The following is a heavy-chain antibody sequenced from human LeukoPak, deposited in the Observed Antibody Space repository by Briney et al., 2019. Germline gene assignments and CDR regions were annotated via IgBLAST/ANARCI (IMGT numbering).Heavy chain of an antibody. CDR1: GFTFGRYE. D-gene: IGHD3-22*01. Sequence: ASVKVSCKASGFTFGRYEVNWVRQATGQGLEWLGWMDPNSDTSGYAQKFQGRVTMTRNTSINTAYMELSSLRSDDTAVYYCARDGSSAFDIWGQGTMVTASS. CDR2: MDPNSDTS. CDR3: ARDGSSAFDI. V-gene: IGHV1-8*01. J-gene: IGHJ3*02.